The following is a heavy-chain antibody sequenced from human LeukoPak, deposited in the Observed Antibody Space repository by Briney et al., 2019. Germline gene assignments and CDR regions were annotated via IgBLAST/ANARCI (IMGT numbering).Heavy chain of an antibody. Sequence: SVKVSCKASGGTFSSYGISWVRQAPGQGLEWMGGIIPIFGTANYAQKFQGRVTMTTDTSTSTAYMELRSLRSDDTAVYYCARDHDFYGMDVWGQGTTVTVSS. CDR3: ARDHDFYGMDV. CDR1: GGTFSSYG. CDR2: IIPIFGTA. V-gene: IGHV1-69*05. J-gene: IGHJ6*02.